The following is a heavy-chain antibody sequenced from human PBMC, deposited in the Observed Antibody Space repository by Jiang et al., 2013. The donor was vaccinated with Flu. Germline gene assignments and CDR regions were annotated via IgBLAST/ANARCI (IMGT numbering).Heavy chain of an antibody. CDR1: GFTLSSYG. D-gene: IGHD4-17*01. Sequence: VQLLESGGGVVQPGRSLRLSCAASGFTLSSYGMHWVRQAPGKGLEWVAVISYDGSNKYHADSVKGRFTISRDNSKNTLYLQMNSLRAEDTAVYYCAKDVATVTTPYGYYYYYMDVWGKGTT. J-gene: IGHJ6*03. CDR2: ISYDGSNK. CDR3: AKDVATVTTPYGYYYYYMDV. V-gene: IGHV3-30*18.